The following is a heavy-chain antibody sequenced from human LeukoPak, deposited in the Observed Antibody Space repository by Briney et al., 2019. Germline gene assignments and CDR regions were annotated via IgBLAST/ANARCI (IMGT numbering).Heavy chain of an antibody. J-gene: IGHJ3*02. D-gene: IGHD3-3*01. CDR3: ARGDNLLRFLEVDAFDI. V-gene: IGHV4-34*01. CDR1: GGSFSAYY. Sequence: SETLSLTCAVYGGSFSAYYWSWIRQPPGEGLEWFGEINHSGSTDYNPSLKTRVTISVDTSKNQFSLNLSSVTAADTAVYYCARGDNLLRFLEVDAFDIWGQGTVVTVSS. CDR2: INHSGST.